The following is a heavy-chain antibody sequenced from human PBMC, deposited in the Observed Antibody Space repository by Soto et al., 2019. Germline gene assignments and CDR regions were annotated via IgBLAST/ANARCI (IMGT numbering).Heavy chain of an antibody. CDR3: ARDRRRGSSSDAFDI. CDR1: GFTFSSYA. V-gene: IGHV3-30*04. D-gene: IGHD6-6*01. J-gene: IGHJ3*02. CDR2: ISYDGSNK. Sequence: GGSLRLSCAASGFTFSSYAMHWVRQAPGKGLEWVAVISYDGSNKYYADSVKGRFTISRDNSKNTLYLQMNSLRAEDTAVYYCARDRRRGSSSDAFDIWGQGTMVTVSS.